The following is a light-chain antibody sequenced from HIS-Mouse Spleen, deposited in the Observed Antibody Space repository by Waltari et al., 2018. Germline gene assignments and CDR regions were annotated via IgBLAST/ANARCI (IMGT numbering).Light chain of an antibody. V-gene: IGLV2-23*01. CDR3: CSYAGSSTWV. J-gene: IGLJ3*02. CDR2: EGS. Sequence: QSALTQPASVSWSPGQSITISCTGTSSDVGSYNLVSWYQPHPGKAPKLMIDEGSKRPSGVSNRCSGSKSGNTASLTIAGLQAEDEADYYCCSYAGSSTWVFGGGTKLTVL. CDR1: SSDVGSYNL.